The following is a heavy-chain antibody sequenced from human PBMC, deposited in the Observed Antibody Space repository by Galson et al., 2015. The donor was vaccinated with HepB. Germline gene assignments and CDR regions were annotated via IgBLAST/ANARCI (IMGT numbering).Heavy chain of an antibody. J-gene: IGHJ4*02. CDR2: IRSKAYGGTT. CDR3: TSTLDSSGYYWAPLGDFDY. Sequence: SLRLSCAASGFTFGDYAMSWVRQAPGKGLEWVGFIRSKAYGGTTEYAASVKGRFTISRDDSKSIAYLQMNSLKTEDTAVYYCTSTLDSSGYYWAPLGDFDYWGQGTLVTVSS. CDR1: GFTFGDYA. D-gene: IGHD3-22*01. V-gene: IGHV3-49*04.